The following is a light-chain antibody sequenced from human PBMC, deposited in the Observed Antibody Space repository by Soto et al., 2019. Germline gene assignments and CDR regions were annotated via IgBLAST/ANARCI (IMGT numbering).Light chain of an antibody. CDR2: GAS. CDR1: QSVSSSY. CDR3: QLYGSSPKT. J-gene: IGKJ1*01. Sequence: EVGLTQSPGTLSLSPGERATLSCRASQSVSSSYLAWYQQKPGQAPRLLIYGASSRATGIPDRFSGSGSGTDFTLTISRLEPEDFAVYYCQLYGSSPKTFGQGTKVDIK. V-gene: IGKV3-20*01.